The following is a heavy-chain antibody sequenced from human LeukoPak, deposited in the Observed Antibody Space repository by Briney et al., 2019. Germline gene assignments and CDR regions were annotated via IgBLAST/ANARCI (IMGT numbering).Heavy chain of an antibody. CDR1: GFTFSSYA. J-gene: IGHJ4*02. V-gene: IGHV3-23*01. CDR2: ISGGGRST. D-gene: IGHD1-26*01. Sequence: GGSLRLSCAASGFTFSSYAMSWVRQAPGKGLEWVSAISGGGRSTFYADSVKGRFTISRDNSKNTLYLQMNSLRAEDTAVFYCAKDRSGSSYGSFDSWGQGTLATVSS. CDR3: AKDRSGSSYGSFDS.